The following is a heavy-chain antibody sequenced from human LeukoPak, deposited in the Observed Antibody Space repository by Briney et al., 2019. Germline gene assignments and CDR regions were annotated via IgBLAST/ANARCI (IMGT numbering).Heavy chain of an antibody. CDR3: ARAPYRGGTGMDV. CDR2: ISSNGGST. CDR1: GFTFSSYA. V-gene: IGHV3-64*01. D-gene: IGHD1-1*01. J-gene: IGHJ6*02. Sequence: GGSLRLSCAASGFTFSSYAMHWVRQAPGKGLEYVSAISSNGGSTYYANSVKGRFTISRDNSKNTLYLQMGSLRAEDMAVYYCARAPYRGGTGMDVWGQGTTVTVSS.